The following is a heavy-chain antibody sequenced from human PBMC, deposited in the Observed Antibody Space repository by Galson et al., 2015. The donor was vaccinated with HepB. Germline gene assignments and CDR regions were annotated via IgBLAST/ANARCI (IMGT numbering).Heavy chain of an antibody. Sequence: SVKVSCKASGGTFSSYAISWVRQAPGQGLEWMGGIIPILGTANYAQKFQGRVTITADESTSTAYTELRSLRSDDTAVYYCARDRDPQLLWFGHPPMDVWGQGTTVTVSS. V-gene: IGHV1-69*13. D-gene: IGHD3-10*01. J-gene: IGHJ6*02. CDR3: ARDRDPQLLWFGHPPMDV. CDR1: GGTFSSYA. CDR2: IIPILGTA.